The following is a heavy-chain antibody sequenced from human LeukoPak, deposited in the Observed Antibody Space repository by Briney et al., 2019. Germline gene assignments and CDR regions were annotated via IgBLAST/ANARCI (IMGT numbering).Heavy chain of an antibody. CDR2: ISGSGGST. V-gene: IGHV3-23*01. J-gene: IGHJ4*02. CDR1: GFTFSSYA. D-gene: IGHD6-19*01. CDR3: AKHYSSGWYEYYFDY. Sequence: PGGSLRLSYAASGFTFSSYAMSWVRQAPGKGLEWVSAISGSGGSTYYADSVKGRFTISRDNSKNTLYLQMNSLRAEDTAVYYCAKHYSSGWYEYYFDYWGQGTLVTVSS.